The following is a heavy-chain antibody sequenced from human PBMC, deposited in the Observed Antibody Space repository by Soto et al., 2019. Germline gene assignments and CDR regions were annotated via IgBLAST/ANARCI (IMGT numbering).Heavy chain of an antibody. Sequence: ASVKVSCKASGGTFSSYTISWVRPAPGQGLEWMGRIIPIFGIANYALKFQGRVTITADKSTGTAYMELSSLRSEDTAVYYCAREIGYDAPPGYYYYYMDVWGKGTTVTVSS. CDR1: GGTFSSYT. CDR3: AREIGYDAPPGYYYYYMDV. J-gene: IGHJ6*03. V-gene: IGHV1-69*04. D-gene: IGHD5-12*01. CDR2: IIPIFGIA.